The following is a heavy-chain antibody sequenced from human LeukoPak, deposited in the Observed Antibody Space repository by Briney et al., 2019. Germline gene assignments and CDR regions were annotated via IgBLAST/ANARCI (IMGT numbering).Heavy chain of an antibody. V-gene: IGHV3-48*03. D-gene: IGHD1-1*01. CDR1: GFTLNNYE. CDR2: INSGGENR. CDR3: ARDQGERRHYYYGMDV. Sequence: GGSLRLSCAASGFTLNNYEMNWVRQAPGKGLEWVSYINSGGENRHYADSVKGRFTISRDNAHNSLSMQMKSLRAEDTAVYYCARDQGERRHYYYGMDVWGQGTTVTVSS. J-gene: IGHJ6*02.